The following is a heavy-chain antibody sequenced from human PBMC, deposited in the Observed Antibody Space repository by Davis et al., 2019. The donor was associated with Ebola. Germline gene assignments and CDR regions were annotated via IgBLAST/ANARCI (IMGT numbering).Heavy chain of an antibody. CDR2: IRPDGSEE. V-gene: IGHV3-7*03. D-gene: IGHD6-19*01. CDR1: GFTFSSYW. J-gene: IGHJ4*02. CDR3: ARGGEQWLVPGNYFDY. Sequence: GESLKISCAASGFTFSSYWMSWVRQAPGKGLEWVANIRPDGSEEQYVDSLKGRITISRDNAKNSLYLQVNSLRDEDTAVYYCARGGEQWLVPGNYFDYWGQGTLVTVSS.